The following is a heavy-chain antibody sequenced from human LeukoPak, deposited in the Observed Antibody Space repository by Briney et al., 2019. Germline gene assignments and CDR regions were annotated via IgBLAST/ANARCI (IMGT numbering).Heavy chain of an antibody. CDR2: ISGGGVST. CDR3: AILGNGCGTDY. J-gene: IGHJ4*02. CDR1: GFTFSSYA. Sequence: GGSLRLSCAASGFTFSSYAMSWVRQAPGKGLEWVSSISGGGVSTYFADSVKGRFTISRDNSKDTLYLQMNSLRVEDTAVYYCAILGNGCGTDYWGQGTLVTVSS. V-gene: IGHV3-23*01. D-gene: IGHD7-27*01.